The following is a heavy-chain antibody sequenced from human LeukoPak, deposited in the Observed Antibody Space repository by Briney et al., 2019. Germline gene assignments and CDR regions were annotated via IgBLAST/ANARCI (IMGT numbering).Heavy chain of an antibody. D-gene: IGHD1-26*01. CDR1: GFTFDDYG. Sequence: GGSLRPSCAASGFTFDDYGMSWVRQAPGKGLEWVSGINWSGSRTGYADSVKGRFTISRDSAKNSLYLQMNSLRAEDTAFYYCASAVGAGYYFDYWGQGTLVTVPS. CDR3: ASAVGAGYYFDY. J-gene: IGHJ4*02. V-gene: IGHV3-20*04. CDR2: INWSGSRT.